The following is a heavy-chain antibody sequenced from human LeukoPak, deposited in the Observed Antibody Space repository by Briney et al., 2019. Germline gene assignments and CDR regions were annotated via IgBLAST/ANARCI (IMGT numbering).Heavy chain of an antibody. J-gene: IGHJ4*02. V-gene: IGHV3-48*02. CDR1: GFAFSTFG. CDR3: ASKLALGY. CDR2: ISSSSGT. Sequence: GGSLRLSCAASGFAFSTFGMNWVRQAPGKGLEWLSYISSSSGTYYADSVRGRFTISRDNAKDSLYLQMNSLRDEDTAVYYCASKLALGYWGQGTLVTVSS.